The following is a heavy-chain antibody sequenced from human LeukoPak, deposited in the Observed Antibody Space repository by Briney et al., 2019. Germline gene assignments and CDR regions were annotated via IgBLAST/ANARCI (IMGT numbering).Heavy chain of an antibody. CDR3: ARHQRYSSGWYRGSAFDI. D-gene: IGHD6-19*01. CDR2: INHSGST. J-gene: IGHJ3*02. V-gene: IGHV4-34*01. Sequence: PSETLSLTCAVYGGSFSGYYWSWIRQPPGKGLEWIGEINHSGSTNYNPSLKSRVTISVDTSKNQFSLKLSSVTAADTAVYYCARHQRYSSGWYRGSAFDIWGQGTMVTVSS. CDR1: GGSFSGYY.